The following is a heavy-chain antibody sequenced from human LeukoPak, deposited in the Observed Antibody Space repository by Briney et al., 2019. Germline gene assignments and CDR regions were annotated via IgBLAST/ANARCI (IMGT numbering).Heavy chain of an antibody. CDR3: ARVSIVGAPLGAFDI. CDR2: IKQDGSEK. Sequence: GGSLRLSCAASGFTFSSYWMSWVRQAPGKGLEWVANIKQDGSEKYYVDSVKGRFTISRDNAKNSLYLQMNSLRAEDTAIYYCARVSIVGAPLGAFDIWGQGTMVTASS. CDR1: GFTFSSYW. J-gene: IGHJ3*02. V-gene: IGHV3-7*01. D-gene: IGHD1-26*01.